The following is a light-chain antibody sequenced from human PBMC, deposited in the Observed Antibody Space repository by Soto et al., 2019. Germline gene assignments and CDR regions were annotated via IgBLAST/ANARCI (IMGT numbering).Light chain of an antibody. J-gene: IGKJ1*01. CDR2: KAS. V-gene: IGKV1-5*03. CDR1: QSISSW. CDR3: QQYNSYSQT. Sequence: DIQMTQSPSTLSASVGDRVTITCRASQSISSWLAWYQQKPGKAPKLLIYKASSLESGVPSRFSGSGSGTEFTLTIGSLQPDDFVTYYCQQYNSYSQTFGQGTKVDIK.